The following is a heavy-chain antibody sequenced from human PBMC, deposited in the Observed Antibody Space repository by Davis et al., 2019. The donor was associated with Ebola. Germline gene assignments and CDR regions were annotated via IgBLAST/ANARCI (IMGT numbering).Heavy chain of an antibody. D-gene: IGHD5-18*01. CDR2: INHSGST. V-gene: IGHV4-34*01. Sequence: PSETLSLTCAVYGGSFSGYYWSWIRQPPGKGLEWIGEINHSGSTNYNPSLKSRVTISVDTSKNQFSLKLSSVTAADTAVYYCAREGVGGLWSSPVNWFDPWGQGTLVTVSS. CDR3: AREGVGGLWSSPVNWFDP. CDR1: GGSFSGYY. J-gene: IGHJ5*02.